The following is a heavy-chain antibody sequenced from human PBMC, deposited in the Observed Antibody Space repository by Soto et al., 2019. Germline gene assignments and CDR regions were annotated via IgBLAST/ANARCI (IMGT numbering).Heavy chain of an antibody. CDR2: SSGSGDST. J-gene: IGHJ6*02. CDR1: GFTFSSYA. V-gene: IGHV3-23*01. Sequence: DVQLLESVGGLVQPGGSLRLACTASGFTFSSYAMSWVRQAPWKGLEWVAGSSGSGDSTYYADSVKGRFTISRDKPKNTLYLQMNSLRAEDTAVYYCAKGEVVVIISDYGMDVWGHGTTVTVSS. CDR3: AKGEVVVIISDYGMDV. D-gene: IGHD3-22*01.